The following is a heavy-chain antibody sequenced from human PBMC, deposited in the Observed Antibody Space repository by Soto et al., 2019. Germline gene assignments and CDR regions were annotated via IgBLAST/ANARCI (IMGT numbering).Heavy chain of an antibody. J-gene: IGHJ6*02. CDR2: IYYSGST. Sequence: PSETLSLTCSVSGGFLSDYYWSWIRQSPEKGLEWVGYIYYSGSTNYNPSLRSRVTISVDTSKNQFSLRLKSVTAEDTAVYYCARVGCRGSSCFFGSSKNYGLDVWGDGTTVTV. CDR1: GGFLSDYY. V-gene: IGHV4-59*01. CDR3: ARVGCRGSSCFFGSSKNYGLDV. D-gene: IGHD2-15*01.